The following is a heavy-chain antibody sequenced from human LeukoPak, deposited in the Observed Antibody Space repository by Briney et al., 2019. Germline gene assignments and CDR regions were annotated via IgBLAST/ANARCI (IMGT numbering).Heavy chain of an antibody. CDR1: GLTVSNIW. V-gene: IGHV3-15*07. Sequence: GGSLRLSCAVSGLTVSNIWMNWVRQAPGKGLEWVGRIKSETAGGTTDFAAPVKGRFTISRDDSKNTLFLQLNSLTSDDTAVYYCAQGSGQYFYYWGQGTLATVSS. D-gene: IGHD2-15*01. CDR3: AQGSGQYFYY. J-gene: IGHJ4*02. CDR2: IKSETAGGTT.